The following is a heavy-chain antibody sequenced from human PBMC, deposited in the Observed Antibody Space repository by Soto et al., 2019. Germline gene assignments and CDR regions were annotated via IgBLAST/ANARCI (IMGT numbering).Heavy chain of an antibody. J-gene: IGHJ5*02. D-gene: IGHD3-3*01. V-gene: IGHV4-39*01. CDR3: ASVLRFLEWFGAPENPAWFDP. Sequence: KSSETLSLTCTVSGGSISSSSYYWGWIRQPPGKGLEGIGSIYYSGSTYYNPSLKSRVTISVDTSKNQFSLKLSSVTAADTAVYYCASVLRFLEWFGAPENPAWFDPWGQGTLVTVSS. CDR1: GGSISSSSYY. CDR2: IYYSGST.